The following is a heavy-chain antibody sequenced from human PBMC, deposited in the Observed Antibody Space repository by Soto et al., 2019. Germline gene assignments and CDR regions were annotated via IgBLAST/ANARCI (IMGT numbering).Heavy chain of an antibody. D-gene: IGHD3-22*01. Sequence: SETLSLTCSVSGGSISSYYWSWIRQPPGKGLEWIAYIYNSGTTNYNPSLKSRTTISVDTSKNQFSLKLNSVTAADTAVYYCARTYDDSGPNSGGYGFDIWGQGTMVTVSS. CDR1: GGSISSYY. CDR3: ARTYDDSGPNSGGYGFDI. CDR2: IYNSGTT. J-gene: IGHJ3*02. V-gene: IGHV4-59*01.